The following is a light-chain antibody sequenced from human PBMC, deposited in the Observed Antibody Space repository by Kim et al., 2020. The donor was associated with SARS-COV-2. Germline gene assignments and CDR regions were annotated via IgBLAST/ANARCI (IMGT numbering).Light chain of an antibody. CDR2: GAG. CDR1: QSSTKNY. Sequence: LCPGERAALAGRARQSSTKNYVGGQQQKPGQGPRRLIDGAGSRGTGIPDRVRGSGSGTDFTLTISRLEAEECAVYYWQQYGGSSGTFGRGTKREI. CDR3: QQYGGSSGT. V-gene: IGKV3-20*01. J-gene: IGKJ2*01.